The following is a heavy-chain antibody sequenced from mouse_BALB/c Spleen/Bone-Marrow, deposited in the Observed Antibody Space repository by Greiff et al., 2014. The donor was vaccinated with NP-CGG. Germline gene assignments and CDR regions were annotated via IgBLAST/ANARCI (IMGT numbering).Heavy chain of an antibody. CDR2: INPSTGYT. J-gene: IGHJ1*01. CDR3: ARDWYFDV. Sequence: VQGVESGAELAKPGASVKMSCKASGYTFTSYWMHWVKQRPGQGLEWIGYINPSTGYTEYNQKFKDKATLTADKSSSTAYMQLSSLTSEDSAVYYCARDWYFDVWGAGTTVTVSS. CDR1: GYTFTSYW. V-gene: IGHV1-7*01.